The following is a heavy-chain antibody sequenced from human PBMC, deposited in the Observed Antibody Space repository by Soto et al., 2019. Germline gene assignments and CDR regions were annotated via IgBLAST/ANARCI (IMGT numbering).Heavy chain of an antibody. CDR3: ASTTSRYIYNRFDS. CDR2: IYHTGSS. J-gene: IGHJ5*01. D-gene: IGHD3-9*01. V-gene: IGHV4-31*01. CDR1: GGSISSGGYY. Sequence: PSETLSLTCTVSGGSISSGGYYWSWIRQHPGKGLERIGYIYHTGSSYYNKSLKSEVAISVDTSRNQFSLKVSSVTAADTAIYFCASTTSRYIYNRFDSWGQGTLVTVYS.